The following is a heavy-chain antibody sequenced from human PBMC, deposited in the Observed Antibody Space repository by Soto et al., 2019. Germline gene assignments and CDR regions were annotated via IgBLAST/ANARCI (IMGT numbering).Heavy chain of an antibody. CDR1: GFTFSSYA. CDR2: ISGSGSST. V-gene: IGHV3-23*01. J-gene: IGHJ4*02. CDR3: AKPYYYDNSGYYGT. Sequence: LRLSCAASGFTFSSYAMSWVRQAPGKGLEWVSAISGSGSSTYYADSVRGRFTISRDNSKNTLYLQMNSLRAEDTAVFYCAKPYYYDNSGYYGTWGQGALVTVSS. D-gene: IGHD3-22*01.